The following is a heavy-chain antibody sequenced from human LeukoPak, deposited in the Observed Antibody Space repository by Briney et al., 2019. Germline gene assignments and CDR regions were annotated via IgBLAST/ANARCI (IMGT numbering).Heavy chain of an antibody. D-gene: IGHD4-17*01. Sequence: GESLKISYKGSGYSFTSYWIGWVRQMPGKGLEWMGIIYPGDSDTRYSPSFQGQVTISADKSISTAYLQWSSLKASDTAMYYCARRTVTTPPGFDYWGQGTLDTVSS. J-gene: IGHJ4*02. V-gene: IGHV5-51*01. CDR1: GYSFTSYW. CDR3: ARRTVTTPPGFDY. CDR2: IYPGDSDT.